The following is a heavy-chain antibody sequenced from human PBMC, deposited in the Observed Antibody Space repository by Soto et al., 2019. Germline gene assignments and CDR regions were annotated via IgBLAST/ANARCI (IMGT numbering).Heavy chain of an antibody. V-gene: IGHV6-1*01. Sequence: QVQLQLSGPGLVTPSQTLSLTCAISGDSVSSNSAGWNWIRQTPSRGLEWLGRTYYRSKWYFNYAVSVESRITINPDTSKNQFSLQLSSVTPDATAVYYCARGSWDDVSGHYYMDVWGKGTTVTVSS. CDR3: ARGSWDDVSGHYYMDV. J-gene: IGHJ6*03. CDR1: GDSVSSNSAG. D-gene: IGHD1-1*01. CDR2: TYYRSKWYF.